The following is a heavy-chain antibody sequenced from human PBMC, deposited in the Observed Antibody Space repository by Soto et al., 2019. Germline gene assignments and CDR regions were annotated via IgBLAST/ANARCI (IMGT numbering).Heavy chain of an antibody. V-gene: IGHV4-34*01. CDR2: INHSGST. CDR1: GGSFSGYY. D-gene: IGHD3-3*01. J-gene: IGHJ4*02. CDR3: ARGFGNFDFWSRYYRSYFDY. Sequence: LSLTCAVYGGSFSGYYWSWIRQPPGKGLEWIGEINHSGSTNYNPSLKSRVTISVDTSKNQFSLKLSSVTAADTAVYYCARGFGNFDFWSRYYRSYFDYWGQGTLVTVSS.